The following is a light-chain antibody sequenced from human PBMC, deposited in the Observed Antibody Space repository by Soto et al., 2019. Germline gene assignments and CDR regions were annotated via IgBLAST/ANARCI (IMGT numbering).Light chain of an antibody. J-gene: IGLJ1*01. Sequence: QSVLTQPPSASGTPGQRVTMSCFGSSSNIGSNYVYWYQQLPGAAPKLLIYTSNQRPSGVPDRFSGSKSGTSASLAISGLRSEDEADYYCAAWDDSLSGYVFGTGTKVTVL. V-gene: IGLV1-47*01. CDR2: TSN. CDR1: SSNIGSNY. CDR3: AAWDDSLSGYV.